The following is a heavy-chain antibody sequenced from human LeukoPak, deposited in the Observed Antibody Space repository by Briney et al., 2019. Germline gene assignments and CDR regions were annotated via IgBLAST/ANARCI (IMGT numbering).Heavy chain of an antibody. CDR3: ARRWANHDF. Sequence: GGSLRLSCAASGISFTNFYMTWVRQAPGKGLEWVANIKADGSEKSYVDSVKGRFTISRDNAKNAVYLQMNSLRAKDTALYYCARRWANHDFWGQGALVTVSS. J-gene: IGHJ4*02. V-gene: IGHV3-7*01. D-gene: IGHD4/OR15-4a*01. CDR2: IKADGSEK. CDR1: GISFTNFY.